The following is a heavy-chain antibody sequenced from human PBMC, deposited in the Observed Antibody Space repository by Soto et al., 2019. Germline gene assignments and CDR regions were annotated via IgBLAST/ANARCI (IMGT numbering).Heavy chain of an antibody. CDR2: ISYDGSNK. CDR1: GFTFSSYG. V-gene: IGHV3-30*18. CDR3: AKDRVGFVDY. J-gene: IGHJ4*02. D-gene: IGHD1-26*01. Sequence: QVQLVESGGGVVQPGRSLRLSCAASGFTFSSYGMHWVRQAPGKGLEWVAVISYDGSNKYYADSVKGRFTISRDNSKNTLYLQMNSLRAEDTAVYYCAKDRVGFVDYWGQGTLVTVSS.